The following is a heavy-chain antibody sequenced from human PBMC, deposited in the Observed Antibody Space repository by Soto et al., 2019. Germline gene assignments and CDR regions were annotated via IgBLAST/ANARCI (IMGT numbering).Heavy chain of an antibody. CDR2: IGVSSGDT. J-gene: IGHJ6*03. CDR1: GYNFSTYG. V-gene: IGHV1-18*04. CDR3: ARLTTLTNPKYSYYSYMDI. D-gene: IGHD5-18*01. Sequence: QVQLAQSGAEVKKPGASVEVSCKASGYNFSTYGVSWVRQAPGQGLEWMAWIGVSSGDTNFAQKFQGRLAVTTDTSTRTASTKLRGLRSDDTAVYYCARLTTLTNPKYSYYSYMDIWGEGTTVTVS.